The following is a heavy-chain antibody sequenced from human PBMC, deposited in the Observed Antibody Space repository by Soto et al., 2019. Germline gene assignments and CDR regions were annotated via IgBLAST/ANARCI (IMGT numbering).Heavy chain of an antibody. Sequence: EVQLVESGGGLVQPGGSLRLSCAASGFTVSNTYMTWVRQAPGKGLEWVSLLFPDDRTYYPDSVKGRFTISRDNSKNTLYLQMNSLRVEDTAVYYCARDVLRESGQDWGQGTLVTVSS. CDR3: ARDVLRESGQD. V-gene: IGHV3-66*01. CDR1: GFTVSNTY. J-gene: IGHJ4*02. D-gene: IGHD1-26*01. CDR2: LFPDDRT.